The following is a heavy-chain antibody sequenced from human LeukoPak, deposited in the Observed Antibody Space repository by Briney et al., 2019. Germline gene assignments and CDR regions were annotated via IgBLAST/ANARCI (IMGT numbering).Heavy chain of an antibody. J-gene: IGHJ5*02. CDR1: GFTFNDYY. Sequence: GGSLRLSCAASGFTFNDYYMSWIRQAPGGGLEWLSYTNIGGTNTHYADSVKGRFTISRDNAKKSLYLEMNNLRAEDTAVYYCATDGAGFDTWGQGVLVTVSS. V-gene: IGHV3-11*01. CDR2: TNIGGTNT. CDR3: ATDGAGFDT.